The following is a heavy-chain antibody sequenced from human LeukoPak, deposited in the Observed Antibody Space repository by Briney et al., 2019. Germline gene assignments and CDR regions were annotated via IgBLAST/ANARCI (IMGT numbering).Heavy chain of an antibody. CDR3: ARVPVALSPAAGWFDP. CDR1: GFTFSSYT. Sequence: GGSLRLSCAASGFTFSSYTMNWVRQAPGKGLEWVSSISSSSSYIYYADSVKGRFTISRDNAENSLYLQMNSLRVEDTAMYYCARVPVALSPAAGWFDPWGKGTTVTVSS. D-gene: IGHD3-10*01. V-gene: IGHV3-21*01. CDR2: ISSSSSYI. J-gene: IGHJ6*04.